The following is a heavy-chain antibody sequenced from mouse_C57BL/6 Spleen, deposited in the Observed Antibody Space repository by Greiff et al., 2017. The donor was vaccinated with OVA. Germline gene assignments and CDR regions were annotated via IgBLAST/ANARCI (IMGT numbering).Heavy chain of an antibody. J-gene: IGHJ2*01. CDR2: IYPRSGNT. CDR3: ARTNYYGSSYGDHGYYFDY. CDR1: GYTFTSYG. V-gene: IGHV1-81*01. Sequence: VQVVESGAELARPGASVKLSCKASGYTFTSYGISWVKQRTGQGLEWIGEIYPRSGNTYYNEKFKGKATLTADKSSSTAYMELRSLTSEDAAVYFCARTNYYGSSYGDHGYYFDYWGQGTTLTVSS. D-gene: IGHD1-1*01.